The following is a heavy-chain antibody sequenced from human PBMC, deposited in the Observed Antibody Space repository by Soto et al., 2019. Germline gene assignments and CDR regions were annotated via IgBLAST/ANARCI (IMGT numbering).Heavy chain of an antibody. Sequence: GGSLRLSCAVSGFTFSAFRMTWVRQAPGRGLEWVATINHDGSEKYYVASVRGRFTISRDNGKNSLYLQMNNVRPEDTAVYYCARDRYSGSFWFDPWGQGILVTVSS. CDR2: INHDGSEK. D-gene: IGHD1-26*01. CDR3: ARDRYSGSFWFDP. J-gene: IGHJ5*02. CDR1: GFTFSAFR. V-gene: IGHV3-7*01.